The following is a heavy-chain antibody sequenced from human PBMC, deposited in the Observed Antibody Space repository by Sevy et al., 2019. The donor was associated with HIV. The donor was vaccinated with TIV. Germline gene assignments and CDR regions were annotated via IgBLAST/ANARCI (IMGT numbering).Heavy chain of an antibody. CDR2: IGSGGDA. Sequence: GGSLRLSCGASRFTFSSYDMHWVRQAAGKGLEWVSGIGSGGDAYYPGTVKGRFTISRENAKNSLYLQMNSLRAGDTAVYYCARSGGYSDYGMDVWGQGTTVTVSS. J-gene: IGHJ6*02. D-gene: IGHD5-12*01. CDR1: RFTFSSYD. V-gene: IGHV3-13*01. CDR3: ARSGGYSDYGMDV.